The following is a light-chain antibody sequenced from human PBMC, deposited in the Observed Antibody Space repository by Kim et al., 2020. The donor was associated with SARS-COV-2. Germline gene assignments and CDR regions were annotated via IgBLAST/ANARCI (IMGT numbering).Light chain of an antibody. V-gene: IGLV3-1*01. J-gene: IGLJ1*01. CDR3: QAWDRSTYV. CDR1: KLGDKY. CDR2: QDS. Sequence: SYELTQPPSVSVSPGQTASITCSGDKLGDKYACWYQQKPGQSPVLVIYQDSKRPSGIPERFSGSNSGNTATLTISGTQAMDEADYYCQAWDRSTYV.